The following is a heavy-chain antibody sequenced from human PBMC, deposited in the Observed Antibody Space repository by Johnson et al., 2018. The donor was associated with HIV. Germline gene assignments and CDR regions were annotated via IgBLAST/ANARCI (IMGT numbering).Heavy chain of an antibody. D-gene: IGHD1-26*01. J-gene: IGHJ3*02. CDR3: ARALEVGATTANEAFDS. CDR1: GFTFSSYG. CDR2: ISYDGSNK. V-gene: IGHV3-30*04. Sequence: QVQLVESGGGVVQPGRSLRLSCAASGFTFSSYGMHWVRQAPGKGLEWMAVISYDGSNKDYADSVKGRFTISRDNSKNTLFLQMNSLRAEDTAVYYCARALEVGATTANEAFDSWGQGTMVTVSS.